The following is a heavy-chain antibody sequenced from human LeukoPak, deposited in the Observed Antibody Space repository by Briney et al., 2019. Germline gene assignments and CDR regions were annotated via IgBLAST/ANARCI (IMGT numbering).Heavy chain of an antibody. V-gene: IGHV4-38-2*02. CDR2: IYHTGNT. D-gene: IGHD3-22*01. Sequence: KTSETLSLTCTVSGYSIGSGYYWGWVRQSPGKGLEWIGSIYHTGNTYYNPSLKSRVSISMDTSKNEFSLKLRSVTAADTAVYYCAGKYYYDSSAYFYVDWWGQGTLVTVSS. CDR1: GYSIGSGYY. CDR3: AGKYYYDSSAYFYVDW. J-gene: IGHJ4*02.